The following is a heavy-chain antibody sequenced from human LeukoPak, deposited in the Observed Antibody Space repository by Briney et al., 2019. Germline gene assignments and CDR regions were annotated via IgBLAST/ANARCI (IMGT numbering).Heavy chain of an antibody. CDR3: ARLGGLGKQWLVAVGDY. J-gene: IGHJ4*02. CDR1: GYSFTSYW. Sequence: GESLKISCKGSGYSFTSYWIGWVRPMPGKGLEWMGIIYPGDSDTRYSPSFQGQVTIPADKSISTAYLQWSSLKASDTAMYYCARLGGLGKQWLVAVGDYWGQGTLVTVSS. V-gene: IGHV5-51*01. D-gene: IGHD6-19*01. CDR2: IYPGDSDT.